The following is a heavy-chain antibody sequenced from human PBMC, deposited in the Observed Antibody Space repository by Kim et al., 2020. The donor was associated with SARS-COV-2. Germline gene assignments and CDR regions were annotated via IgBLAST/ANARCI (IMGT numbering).Heavy chain of an antibody. D-gene: IGHD6-13*01. V-gene: IGHV3-21*01. CDR2: ISSSSSYI. CDR1: GFTFSSYS. CDR3: ARDRVAAAAPNWFDP. J-gene: IGHJ5*02. Sequence: GGSLRLSCAASGFTFSSYSMNWVRQAPGKGLEWVSSISSSSSYIYYADSVKGRFTISRDNAKNSLYLQMNSLRAEDTAVYYCARDRVAAAAPNWFDPWGQGTLVTVSS.